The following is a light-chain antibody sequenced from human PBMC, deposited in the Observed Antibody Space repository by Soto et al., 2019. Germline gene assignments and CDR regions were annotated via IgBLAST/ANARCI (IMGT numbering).Light chain of an antibody. V-gene: IGKV3-15*01. CDR2: DAS. J-gene: IGKJ1*01. Sequence: EIVLTQSPGTLSLSPGERATLSCRASQTIDNTLAWYQRKPGQAPRLLIYDASTRATGVPARFIGNGSGTEFTLTISSLQSEDFAVYYCQQYNNWWTFGQGTKVDIK. CDR3: QQYNNWWT. CDR1: QTIDNT.